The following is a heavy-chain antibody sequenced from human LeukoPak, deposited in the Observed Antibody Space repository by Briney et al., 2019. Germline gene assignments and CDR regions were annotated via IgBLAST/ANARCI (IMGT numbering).Heavy chain of an antibody. CDR3: ARGGTMVRGVTEYYFDY. D-gene: IGHD3-10*01. CDR1: GGSISSYY. CDR2: IYYSGST. Sequence: KPSETLSLTCTVCGGSISSYYWSWIRQPPGKGLEWIGYIYYSGSTNYNPSLKSRVTISVDTSKNQFSLKLSSVTAADTAVYYCARGGTMVRGVTEYYFDYWGQGTLVTVSS. J-gene: IGHJ4*02. V-gene: IGHV4-59*01.